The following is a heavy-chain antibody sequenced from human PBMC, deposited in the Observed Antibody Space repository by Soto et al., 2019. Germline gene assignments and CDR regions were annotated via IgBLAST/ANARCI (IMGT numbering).Heavy chain of an antibody. Sequence: PGESLKISCKISGYSFLNNCTGCVRQMPGKGLEWMGIVYPGDSDTRYSPSFQGQVTISADKSTSTAYMELSSLRSEDTAVYYCARDWSGYDPFDYWGQGTLVTVSS. CDR2: VYPGDSDT. D-gene: IGHD5-12*01. CDR1: GYSFLNNC. V-gene: IGHV5-51*01. CDR3: ARDWSGYDPFDY. J-gene: IGHJ4*02.